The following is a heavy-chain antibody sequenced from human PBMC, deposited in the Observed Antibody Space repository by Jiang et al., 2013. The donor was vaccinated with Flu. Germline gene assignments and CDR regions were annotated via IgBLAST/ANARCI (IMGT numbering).Heavy chain of an antibody. CDR3: ARFNGPRLESNWFDP. V-gene: IGHV5-51*01. J-gene: IGHJ5*02. CDR2: IFPTDSNT. Sequence: QLVESGAEVKKPGESLKISCKGSGYDFPGYWIAWVRQMPGKGLEWMGIIFPTDSNTKYSPSFQGQVTISADKSTSTAYLQWSTLKASDTAIYYCARFNGPRLESNWFDPWGRGTLVTVSS. CDR1: GYDFPGYW. D-gene: IGHD3-3*01.